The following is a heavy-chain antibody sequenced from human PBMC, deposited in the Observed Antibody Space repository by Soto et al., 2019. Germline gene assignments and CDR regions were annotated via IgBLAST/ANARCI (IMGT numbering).Heavy chain of an antibody. Sequence: SETLSLTCTVSGGSISNYYWSWIRQPPGRGLEWIGHIFYSGSTNYNPALKSRVTISVDTSKSQFSLKLSSVTAADTAVYYCAREPENYYDTSGPFDYWGQGILVTVSS. CDR2: IFYSGST. J-gene: IGHJ4*02. CDR1: GGSISNYY. CDR3: AREPENYYDTSGPFDY. V-gene: IGHV4-59*01. D-gene: IGHD3-22*01.